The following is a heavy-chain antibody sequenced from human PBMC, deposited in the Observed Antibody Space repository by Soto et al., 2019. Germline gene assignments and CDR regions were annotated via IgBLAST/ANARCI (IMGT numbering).Heavy chain of an antibody. J-gene: IGHJ4*02. CDR2: INPSGGST. CDR3: ARAPILVGETTYENYFDY. V-gene: IGHV1-46*01. Sequence: ASVKVSCKASGYTFTSYYMHWVRQAPGQGLEWMGIINPSGGSTSYAQKFQGRVTIIADESTGTTYMELTSLRSEDTAVYYCARAPILVGETTYENYFDYWGQGTLVTVSS. D-gene: IGHD2-21*01. CDR1: GYTFTSYY.